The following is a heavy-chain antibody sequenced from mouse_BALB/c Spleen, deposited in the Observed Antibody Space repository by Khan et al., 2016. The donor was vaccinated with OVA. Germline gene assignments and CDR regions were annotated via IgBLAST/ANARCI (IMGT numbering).Heavy chain of an antibody. V-gene: IGHV1-7*01. CDR3: ARRGLHGIFAY. J-gene: IGHJ3*01. Sequence: QVQLKESGTELAKPGASVKMSCKASGYTFTTYWMHWVKQRPGQGLEWIGYIDPSTGYTKYNQKFKDEATLTTETSSSTAYMQLSSLTSEDSAIYYCARRGLHGIFAYWGQGTLVTVSA. CDR2: IDPSTGYT. D-gene: IGHD2-1*01. CDR1: GYTFTTYW.